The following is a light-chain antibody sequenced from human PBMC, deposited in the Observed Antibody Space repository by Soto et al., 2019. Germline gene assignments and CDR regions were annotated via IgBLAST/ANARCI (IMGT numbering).Light chain of an antibody. J-gene: IGLJ3*02. Sequence: QAVVTQEPSLTVSPGGTVTLTCASSTGAVATGHYPYWFQQKPCQAPRTLIYDTNNRHSWTPARFSGSLLGGKPALTLSGAQPEDEAAYYCSLSYSGIRVFGGGTKLTVL. CDR1: TGAVATGHY. CDR2: DTN. CDR3: SLSYSGIRV. V-gene: IGLV7-46*01.